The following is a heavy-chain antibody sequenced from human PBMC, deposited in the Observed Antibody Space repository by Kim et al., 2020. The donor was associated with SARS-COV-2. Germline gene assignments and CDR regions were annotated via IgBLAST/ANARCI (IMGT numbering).Heavy chain of an antibody. Sequence: SETLSLTCTVSGGSISSSSYYWGWIRQPPGKGLEWIGSIYYSGSTYYNPSLKSRVTISVDTSKNQFSLKLSSVTAADTAVYYCARLPTNTVAATRYYFDYWGQGTLVTVSS. CDR3: ARLPTNTVAATRYYFDY. V-gene: IGHV4-39*01. J-gene: IGHJ4*02. CDR2: IYYSGST. D-gene: IGHD6-19*01. CDR1: GGSISSSSYY.